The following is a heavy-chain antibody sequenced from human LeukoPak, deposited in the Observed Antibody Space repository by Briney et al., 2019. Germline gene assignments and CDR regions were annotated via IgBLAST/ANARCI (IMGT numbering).Heavy chain of an antibody. V-gene: IGHV3-23*01. D-gene: IGHD5-24*01. CDR1: GFTFKIHA. CDR3: AKDMHGYDRPVDY. J-gene: IGHJ4*02. CDR2: ISGIGISI. Sequence: GASLRLSCAASGFTFKIHAMDWVRQAPGKGLGWVSSISGIGISIYYADSVKGRFTISRDNSKNTVYLQMNRLIAEDTAVYYCAKDMHGYDRPVDYWGRGTQVIVSS.